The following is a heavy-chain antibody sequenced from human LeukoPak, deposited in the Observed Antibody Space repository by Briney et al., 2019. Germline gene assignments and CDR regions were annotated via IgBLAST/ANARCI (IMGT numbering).Heavy chain of an antibody. V-gene: IGHV1-69*05. CDR3: ARDFEGFSSGVLCY. CDR1: GGTFSSYA. D-gene: IGHD6-19*01. Sequence: GASVKVSCKASGGTFSSYAISWVRQAPGQGLEWMGGIIPIFGTANYAQKFQGRVTITTDESTSTAYMELSSLRSEDTAVYCCARDFEGFSSGVLCYWGQGTLVTVSS. J-gene: IGHJ4*02. CDR2: IIPIFGTA.